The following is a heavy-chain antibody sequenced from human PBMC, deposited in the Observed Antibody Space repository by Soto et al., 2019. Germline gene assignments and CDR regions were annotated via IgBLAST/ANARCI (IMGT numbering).Heavy chain of an antibody. Sequence: QVQLQESGSGLLKPSQTLSLDCSVSGDSLRRGFHHWRWISQTPGKGLQLIGYIDTNGDTHYDPSLRNRLNMSIVTTESRFSLKVTSVTAADTAVYYCARGTVYYCPNDKCGFFFDHWGQGALVTVTS. CDR1: GDSLRRGFHH. V-gene: IGHV4-31*03. J-gene: IGHJ4*02. CDR3: ARGTVYYCPNDKCGFFFDH. D-gene: IGHD2-8*01. CDR2: IDTNGDT.